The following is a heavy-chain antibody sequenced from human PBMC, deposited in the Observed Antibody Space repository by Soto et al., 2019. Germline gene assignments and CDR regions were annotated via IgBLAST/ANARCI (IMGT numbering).Heavy chain of an antibody. J-gene: IGHJ5*02. CDR3: ARAYCSRTSCYPRRVIHWFDP. CDR1: GYTFTSYD. Sequence: ASVKVSCKASGYTFTSYDINWVRQATGQGLEWMGWMNPNSGNTGYAQKFQGRVTMTRNTSISTAYMELSSLRSEDTAVYYCARAYCSRTSCYPRRVIHWFDPWGQGTLVTVSS. V-gene: IGHV1-8*01. D-gene: IGHD2-2*01. CDR2: MNPNSGNT.